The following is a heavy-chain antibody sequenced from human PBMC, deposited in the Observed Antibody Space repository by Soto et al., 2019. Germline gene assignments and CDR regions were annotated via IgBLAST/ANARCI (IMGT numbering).Heavy chain of an antibody. CDR3: ARVFCSSTSCYRGYFDY. Sequence: AASVKVSCKASGGTFSSYAISWVRQAPGQGLEWMGGIIPIFGTANYAQKFQGRVTITADESTSTAYMELSSLRSEDTAVYYCARVFCSSTSCYRGYFDYWRQRTLVTVSS. D-gene: IGHD2-2*01. V-gene: IGHV1-69*13. CDR1: GGTFSSYA. J-gene: IGHJ4*02. CDR2: IIPIFGTA.